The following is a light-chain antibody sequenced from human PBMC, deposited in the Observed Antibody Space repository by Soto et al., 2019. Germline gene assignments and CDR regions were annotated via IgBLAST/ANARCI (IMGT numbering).Light chain of an antibody. J-gene: IGLJ3*02. CDR1: SSDVGGYNY. CDR2: DVS. V-gene: IGLV2-11*01. Sequence: QSALTQPRSVSGSPGQSVTISCTGTSSDVGGYNYVSWYQQHPGKAPKLIIYDVSKRPSGVPDRFSGSKSGNTASLTISGLQAEDEAAYYCCSSAGTYTSVFGGATQLTVL. CDR3: CSSAGTYTSV.